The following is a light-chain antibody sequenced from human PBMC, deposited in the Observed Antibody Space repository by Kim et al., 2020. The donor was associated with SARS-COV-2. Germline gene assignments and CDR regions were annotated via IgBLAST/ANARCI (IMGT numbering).Light chain of an antibody. CDR3: QQRSNWPPVLT. CDR2: DAS. J-gene: IGKJ4*01. V-gene: IGKV3-11*01. CDR1: QSVSSY. Sequence: PGERTTRSCRARQSVSSYLAWYQQKPGQAPRLLIYDASNRATGIPARFSGSGSGTDFTLTISSLEPEDFAVYYCQQRSNWPPVLTFGGGTKVDIK.